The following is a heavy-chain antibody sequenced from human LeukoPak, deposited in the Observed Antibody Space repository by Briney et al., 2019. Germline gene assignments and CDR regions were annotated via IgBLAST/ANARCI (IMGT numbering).Heavy chain of an antibody. D-gene: IGHD3-22*01. Sequence: GGSLRLSCAASGFTFSSYTMRWVRQAPGKGLEYVSAISSNGGSTYYANSVKGRFTISRDNSKNTLYLQMGSLRAEDMAVHYCARWRHSSGYYYDDWGQGTLVTVSS. CDR3: ARWRHSSGYYYDD. CDR1: GFTFSSYT. CDR2: ISSNGGST. V-gene: IGHV3-64*01. J-gene: IGHJ4*02.